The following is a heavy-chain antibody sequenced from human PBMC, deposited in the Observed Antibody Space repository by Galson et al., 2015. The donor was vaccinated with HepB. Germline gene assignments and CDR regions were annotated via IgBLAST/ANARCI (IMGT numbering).Heavy chain of an antibody. J-gene: IGHJ5*02. Sequence: LSLTCIVSGGSISTTNYYWGWIRQPPGKGLQWIGSIHYSGSTNYNPSLKSRVTISVDTSKNHLSLKLNSVTAADTAVYYCARHLLRFVEWPPFDPWGQGTLVTISS. D-gene: IGHD3-3*01. CDR2: IHYSGST. CDR3: ARHLLRFVEWPPFDP. V-gene: IGHV4-39*02. CDR1: GGSISTTNYY.